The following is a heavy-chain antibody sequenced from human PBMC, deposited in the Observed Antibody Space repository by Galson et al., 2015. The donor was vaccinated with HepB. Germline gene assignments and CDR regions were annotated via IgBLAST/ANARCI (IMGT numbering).Heavy chain of an antibody. J-gene: IGHJ4*02. CDR1: GFAFSTYA. CDR3: VRGIGTYLFDS. D-gene: IGHD1-7*01. V-gene: IGHV3-21*01. CDR2: ISNGGGHI. Sequence: SLRLSCAASGFAFSTYAMSWVRQAPGKGLEWLSSISNGGGHIYYADSVRGRFTISRDNAKNSLDLQMDSLRAEDSAVYYCVRGIGTYLFDSWGQGILVTVSS.